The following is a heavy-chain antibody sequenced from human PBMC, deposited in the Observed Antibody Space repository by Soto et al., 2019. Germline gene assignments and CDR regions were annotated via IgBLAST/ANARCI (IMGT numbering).Heavy chain of an antibody. J-gene: IGHJ5*02. D-gene: IGHD6-6*01. CDR2: IYYSAST. Sequence: SETLSLTCTVSGGSISSYYWSWIRQPPGKGLEWIGYIYYSASTNYNPSLKSRVTISVDTSKNQFALKLSSVTAADTAVYYCASHAGIAARGWFDPWGQGTLVTVS. CDR1: GGSISSYY. V-gene: IGHV4-59*01. CDR3: ASHAGIAARGWFDP.